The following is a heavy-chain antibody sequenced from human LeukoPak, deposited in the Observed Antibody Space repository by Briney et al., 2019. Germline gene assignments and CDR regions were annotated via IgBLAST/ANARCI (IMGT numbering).Heavy chain of an antibody. V-gene: IGHV4-59*01. CDR1: GGSISSYY. CDR2: IYYSGST. CDR3: ARESPRGWDCSSTSCYTDYYMDV. D-gene: IGHD2-2*02. Sequence: KTSETLSLTCTVSGGSISSYYWSWIRQPPGKGLEWIGYIYYSGSTNYNPSLKSRVTISVDTSKNQFSLKLSSVTAADTAVYYCARESPRGWDCSSTSCYTDYYMDVWGKGTTVTVSS. J-gene: IGHJ6*03.